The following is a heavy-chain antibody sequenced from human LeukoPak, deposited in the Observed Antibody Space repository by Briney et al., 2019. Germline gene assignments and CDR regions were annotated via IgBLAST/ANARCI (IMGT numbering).Heavy chain of an antibody. CDR2: IYYSGST. CDR3: AREGAYDFWSGYPKGDAFDI. CDR1: GGSISSSSYY. D-gene: IGHD3-3*01. J-gene: IGHJ3*02. Sequence: SETLFLTCTVSGGSISSSSYYWGWIRQPPGKGLEWIGSIYYSGSTYYNPSLKSRVTISVDTSKNQFSLKLSSVTAADTAVYYCAREGAYDFWSGYPKGDAFDIWGQGTMVTVSS. V-gene: IGHV4-39*07.